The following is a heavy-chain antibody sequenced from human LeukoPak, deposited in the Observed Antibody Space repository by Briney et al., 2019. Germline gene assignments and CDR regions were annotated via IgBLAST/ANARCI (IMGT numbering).Heavy chain of an antibody. CDR3: ARDRRAPRN. Sequence: PGGSLRLSCAASGFTVSSYWMSWVRQAPGKGLEWVANIKQDGSEKYYVDSVKGRFTISRDNAKNSLYLQMNSLRAEDTAVYYCARDRRAPRNWGQGTLVTVSS. J-gene: IGHJ4*02. CDR1: GFTVSSYW. V-gene: IGHV3-7*01. CDR2: IKQDGSEK.